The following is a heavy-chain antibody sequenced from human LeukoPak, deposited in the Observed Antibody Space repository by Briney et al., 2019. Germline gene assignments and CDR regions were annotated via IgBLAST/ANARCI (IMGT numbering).Heavy chain of an antibody. V-gene: IGHV3-7*01. D-gene: IGHD5-18*01. CDR2: IKQDGSEK. CDR3: ARGYSYIDN. CDR1: GFIFSSYW. Sequence: GGSLRLSCAASGFIFSSYWMTWARQAPGKGLEWVANIKQDGSEKYYVDSVKGRFTISRDNAKNSLYLQMNSLRAEDTAVYYCARGYSYIDNWGQGTLVTVSS. J-gene: IGHJ4*02.